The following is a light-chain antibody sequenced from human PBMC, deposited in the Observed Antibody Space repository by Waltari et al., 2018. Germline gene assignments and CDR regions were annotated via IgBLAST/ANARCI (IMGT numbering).Light chain of an antibody. V-gene: IGKV1-33*01. J-gene: IGKJ4*01. Sequence: DVQVAQSPSSLSASVGDRVTITCQASQNIYIFLNWYQQTPGKAPKLLIYDASNLETGVPTRFSASGPGRHFTLTITYLQPDDIATYYCQYDNLPPAFGGGTKVEIK. CDR3: QYDNLPPA. CDR1: QNIYIF. CDR2: DAS.